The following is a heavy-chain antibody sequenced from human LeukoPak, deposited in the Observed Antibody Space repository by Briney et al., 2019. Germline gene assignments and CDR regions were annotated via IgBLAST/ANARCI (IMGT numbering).Heavy chain of an antibody. Sequence: PGGSLRLSCAASGFTFSSYGMHWVRQAPGKGLEWVAVISYDGSNKYYADSVKGRFTISRDNAKNSLYLQMNSLRAEDTAVYYCAREQQWLEPFDYWGQGTLVTVSS. CDR2: ISYDGSNK. CDR3: AREQQWLEPFDY. V-gene: IGHV3-30*03. J-gene: IGHJ4*02. D-gene: IGHD6-19*01. CDR1: GFTFSSYG.